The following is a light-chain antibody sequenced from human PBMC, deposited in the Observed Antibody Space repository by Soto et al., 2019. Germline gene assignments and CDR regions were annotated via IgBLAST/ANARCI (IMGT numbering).Light chain of an antibody. V-gene: IGKV1-39*01. CDR3: QQSYSTPPWT. J-gene: IGKJ1*01. CDR1: QSIRSS. CDR2: DAS. Sequence: DIQLPQSPSSRSAAVGDKVTSTCRASQSIRSSLNWVQQKPGKAPKLLLYDASSLQTGVPSRFSGSGSGTDFSLTISSLQPEDFATYYCQQSYSTPPWTCGQGTKVDIK.